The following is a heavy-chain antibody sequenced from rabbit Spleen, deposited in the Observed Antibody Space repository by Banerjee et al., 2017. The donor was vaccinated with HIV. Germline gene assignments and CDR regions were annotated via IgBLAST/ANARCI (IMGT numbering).Heavy chain of an antibody. J-gene: IGHJ4*01. CDR2: IGLGDLST. CDR3: VRDLGTSSGYYT. CDR1: GFDFSTHG. V-gene: IGHV1S47*01. D-gene: IGHD1-1*01. Sequence: QEQLVESGGGLVQPGGSLKLSCKASGFDFSTHGVSWVRQAPGKGLEWIGYIGLGDLSTYYASWMNGRFPISSHNAQNTLYLQMNSLTAADTATYFCVRDLGTSSGYYTWGPGTLVTVS.